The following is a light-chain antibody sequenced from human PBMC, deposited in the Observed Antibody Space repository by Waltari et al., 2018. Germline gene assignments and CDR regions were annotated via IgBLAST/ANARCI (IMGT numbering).Light chain of an antibody. Sequence: DIQMTQSPSTLSASVGDRVTITCRTSQTIVGWLVWYQQKPGKAPKLLIYQASSLESGVPSRFSGSGSGTEFTLTISSLQPDDFTTYYCQQYNSYPITFGQGTRLEIK. CDR2: QAS. CDR3: QQYNSYPIT. J-gene: IGKJ5*01. V-gene: IGKV1-5*03. CDR1: QTIVGW.